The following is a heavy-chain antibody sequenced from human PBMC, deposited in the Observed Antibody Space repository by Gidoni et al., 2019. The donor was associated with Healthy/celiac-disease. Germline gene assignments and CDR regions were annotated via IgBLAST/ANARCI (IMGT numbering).Heavy chain of an antibody. V-gene: IGHV4-39*01. CDR2: ST. J-gene: IGHJ2*01. CDR3: ARRKTGDPEDWYFDL. D-gene: IGHD7-27*01. Sequence: STYYNPSLKSRVTISVDTSKNQFSLKLSSVTAADTAVYYCARRKTGDPEDWYFDLWGRGTLVTVSS.